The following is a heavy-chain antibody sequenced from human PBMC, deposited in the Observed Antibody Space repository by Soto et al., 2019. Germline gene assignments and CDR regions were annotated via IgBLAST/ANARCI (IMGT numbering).Heavy chain of an antibody. CDR1: GFTFSSYG. D-gene: IGHD2-15*01. J-gene: IGHJ4*02. CDR3: AREGTYCSGGSCYPHFDY. Sequence: QVQLVESGGGVVQPGRSLRLSCAASGFTFSSYGMHWVRQAPGKGLEWVAVIWYDGSNKYYADSVKGRFTISRDNSKNTXXLQMNSLRADDTAVYYCAREGTYCSGGSCYPHFDYWGQGTLVTVSS. V-gene: IGHV3-33*01. CDR2: IWYDGSNK.